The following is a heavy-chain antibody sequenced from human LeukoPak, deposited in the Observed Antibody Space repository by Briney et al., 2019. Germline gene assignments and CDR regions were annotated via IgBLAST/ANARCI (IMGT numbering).Heavy chain of an antibody. CDR2: INPKSGGT. CDR1: GYTFTGYY. J-gene: IGHJ1*01. V-gene: IGHV1-2*02. Sequence: ASVKVSCKASGYTFTGYYMHWVRQAPGQGLEWVGWINPKSGGTTYARKFQGRVTMTRDTSISTAYMELSRLRSDDTAVYYCARGYPLSTTAAGTYFQHWGQGTVVTVSS. CDR3: ARGYPLSTTAAGTYFQH. D-gene: IGHD6-13*01.